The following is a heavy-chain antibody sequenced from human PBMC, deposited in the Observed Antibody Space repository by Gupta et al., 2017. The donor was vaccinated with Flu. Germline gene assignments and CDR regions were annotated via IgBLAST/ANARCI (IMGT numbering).Heavy chain of an antibody. CDR1: GFSFRNYG. CDR3: AKDWRWNYNNYGMNV. J-gene: IGHJ6*02. Sequence: GFSFRNYGMHWVRQAPGKGLEWVASISHDGNIRSHADSVQGRFAISRDNSESRLYLQMSGLRIEDTGVYYCAKDWRWNYNNYGMNVWGQGTTVTVSS. CDR2: ISHDGNIR. D-gene: IGHD5-24*01. V-gene: IGHV3-30*18.